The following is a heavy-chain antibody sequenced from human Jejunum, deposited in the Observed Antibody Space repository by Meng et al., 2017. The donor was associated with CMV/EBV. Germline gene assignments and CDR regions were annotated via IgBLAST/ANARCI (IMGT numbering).Heavy chain of an antibody. CDR2: ISGADDRT. V-gene: IGHV3-23*01. D-gene: IGHD4-17*01. Sequence: FTFRKYVMSWVRQAPGKGLEWISGISGADDRTYYADSVRGRFTMSRDNSENTIYLQMNSLRAEDTALYYCVKDKEDFGDFAAIFDYWGLGALVTVSS. J-gene: IGHJ4*02. CDR3: VKDKEDFGDFAAIFDY. CDR1: FTFRKYV.